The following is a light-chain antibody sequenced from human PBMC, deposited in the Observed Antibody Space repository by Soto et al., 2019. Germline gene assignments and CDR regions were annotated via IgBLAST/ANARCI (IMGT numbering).Light chain of an antibody. CDR1: QSISSSS. Sequence: EIVSTQSPGTLSLSPGERATLSCRASQSISSSSLAWYQKKPGQAPRLLICGAFTRATGIPDRFSGSGSGTDFTLSISSLEPEDFAVYYCHYGNSPPWTFGLGTKVEIK. J-gene: IGKJ1*01. V-gene: IGKV3-20*01. CDR3: HYGNSPPWT. CDR2: GAF.